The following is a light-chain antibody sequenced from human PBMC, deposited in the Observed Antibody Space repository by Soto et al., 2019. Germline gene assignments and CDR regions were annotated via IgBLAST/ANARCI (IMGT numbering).Light chain of an antibody. CDR2: KAS. CDR3: QQYNSYPWT. Sequence: DIQMTQSPSTLSASVGDRVTITCRASQSISSWLAWYQQKPGKAPKLLIYKASSLESGVPSRFSGSGSGTEFTLTISSLQPDYFATYYCQQYNSYPWTFGQVTKVEIK. J-gene: IGKJ1*01. CDR1: QSISSW. V-gene: IGKV1-5*03.